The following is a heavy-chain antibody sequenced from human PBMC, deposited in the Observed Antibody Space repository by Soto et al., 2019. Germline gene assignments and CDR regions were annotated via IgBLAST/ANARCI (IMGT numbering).Heavy chain of an antibody. CDR1: GGTFSSYT. J-gene: IGHJ5*02. CDR3: ARGQCSGGSCYSSWFDP. Sequence: SVKVSCKASGGTFSSYTISWVRQAPGQGLEWMGRIIPILGIANYAQKFQGRVTITADKSTSTAYMELSSLRSEDTAVYYCARGQCSGGSCYSSWFDPWGQGTLVTVSS. V-gene: IGHV1-69*02. D-gene: IGHD2-15*01. CDR2: IIPILGIA.